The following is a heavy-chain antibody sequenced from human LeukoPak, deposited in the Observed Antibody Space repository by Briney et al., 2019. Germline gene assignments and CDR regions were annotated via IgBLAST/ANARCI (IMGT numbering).Heavy chain of an antibody. CDR3: ARHCSSTSCYRGYYFDY. Sequence: SETLSLTCTVSGGSISSGSYYWSWIRQPAGKGLEWIGRIYTSGSTNYNPSLKSRVTISVDTSKNQFSLKLSSVTAADTAVYYCARHCSSTSCYRGYYFDYWGQGTLVTVSS. V-gene: IGHV4-61*02. D-gene: IGHD2-2*02. J-gene: IGHJ4*02. CDR2: IYTSGST. CDR1: GGSISSGSYY.